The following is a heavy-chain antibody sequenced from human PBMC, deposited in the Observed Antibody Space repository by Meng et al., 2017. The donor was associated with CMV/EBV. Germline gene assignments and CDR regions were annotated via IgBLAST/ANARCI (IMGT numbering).Heavy chain of an antibody. D-gene: IGHD3-10*01. CDR1: GVSVSSNSAA. Sequence: SQTPSLTCAISGVSVSSNSAAWNWIRQSPSRGLEWLGRTYYRSKWYNDYAVSVKSRITINPDTSKNQFSLKLSSVTAADTAVYYCARVARITMVRGQWGGDYWGQGTLVTVSS. CDR3: ARVARITMVRGQWGGDY. CDR2: TYYRSKWYN. J-gene: IGHJ4*02. V-gene: IGHV6-1*01.